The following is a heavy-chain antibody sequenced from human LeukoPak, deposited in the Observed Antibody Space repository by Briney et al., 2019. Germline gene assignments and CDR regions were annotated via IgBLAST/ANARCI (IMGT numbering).Heavy chain of an antibody. CDR2: IYTSGST. CDR3: AAQYYYDSSGYSYFDY. V-gene: IGHV4-59*10. Sequence: PSETLSLTCAVYGGSFSGYYWSWIRQPAGKGLEWIGRIYTSGSTNYNPSLKSRVTISVDTSKNQFSLKLSSVTAADTAVYYCAAQYYYDSSGYSYFDYWGQGTLVTVSS. J-gene: IGHJ4*02. CDR1: GGSFSGYY. D-gene: IGHD3-22*01.